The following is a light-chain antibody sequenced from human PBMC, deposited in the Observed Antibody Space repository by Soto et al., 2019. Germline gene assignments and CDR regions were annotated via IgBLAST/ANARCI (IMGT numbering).Light chain of an antibody. CDR3: SSYTSSSTVV. Sequence: QSALTQPASVSGSPGQSITISCTGTSNDVGGHNFVSWYQQHPGTAPKLMIYDVSNRPSGVSNRFSGSKSGNTASLTISGLQAGDEADYYCSSYTSSSTVVFGGGTKLTVL. V-gene: IGLV2-14*01. J-gene: IGLJ2*01. CDR1: SNDVGGHNF. CDR2: DVS.